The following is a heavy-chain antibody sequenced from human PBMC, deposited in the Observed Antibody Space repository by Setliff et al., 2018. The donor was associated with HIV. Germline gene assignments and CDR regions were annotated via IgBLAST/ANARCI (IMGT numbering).Heavy chain of an antibody. D-gene: IGHD1-26*01. CDR1: GYTFTSYY. CDR3: ARVSGGRPGNYYYAMDV. Sequence: ASVKVSCKASGYTFTSYYMHWVRQAPGRGLEWMGIINPSGGGTSNAQKFQGRVSIIRDTSANTAYMELTNLRSDDSAIYYCARVSGGRPGNYYYAMDVWGQGTTVTVSS. CDR2: INPSGGGT. J-gene: IGHJ6*02. V-gene: IGHV1-46*01.